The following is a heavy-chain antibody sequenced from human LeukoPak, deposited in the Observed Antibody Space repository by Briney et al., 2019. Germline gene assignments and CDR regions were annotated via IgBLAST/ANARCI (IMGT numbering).Heavy chain of an antibody. CDR2: ITSSSSTI. V-gene: IGHV3-48*04. D-gene: IGHD1-1*01. CDR3: ARCTTGRTFGSLREIKRSREIDY. CDR1: GFTFSSYN. J-gene: IGHJ4*02. Sequence: GGSLRLSCAASGFTFSSYNMNWVRQAPGKGLEWVSYITSSSSTIYYADSVKGRFTISRDNAKNSLYLQMNSLRVEDTAVYYCARCTTGRTFGSLREIKRSREIDYWGQGTLVTVSS.